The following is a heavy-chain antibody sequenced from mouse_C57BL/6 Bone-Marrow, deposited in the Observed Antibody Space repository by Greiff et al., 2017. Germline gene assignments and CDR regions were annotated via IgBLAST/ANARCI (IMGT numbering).Heavy chain of an antibody. CDR2: IYPGDGDT. V-gene: IGHV1-80*01. Sequence: QVQLQQSGAELVKPGASVKISCKASGYAFSSYWMNWVKQRPGKGLEWIGQIYPGDGDTNYNGKFKGKATLTADKSSSTAYMQLSSLTSEDSAVYFCARSGFITTVVAQYYYAMDYWGQGTSVTVSS. J-gene: IGHJ4*01. CDR1: GYAFSSYW. D-gene: IGHD1-1*01. CDR3: ARSGFITTVVAQYYYAMDY.